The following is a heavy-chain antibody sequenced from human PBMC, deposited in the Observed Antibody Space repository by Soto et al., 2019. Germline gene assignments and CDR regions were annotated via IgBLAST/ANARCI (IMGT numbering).Heavy chain of an antibody. CDR2: ISYDGSNK. D-gene: IGHD5-12*01. CDR3: AKVWLHFYYYGMDV. V-gene: IGHV3-30*18. CDR1: GFTFSSYG. Sequence: QEQLVESGGGVVQPGRSLRLSCAASGFTFSSYGMHWVRQAPGKGLEWVAVISYDGSNKYYADSVKGRFTISRDNSKNTLYLQMNSLRAEDTAVYYCAKVWLHFYYYGMDVWGQGTTVTVSS. J-gene: IGHJ6*02.